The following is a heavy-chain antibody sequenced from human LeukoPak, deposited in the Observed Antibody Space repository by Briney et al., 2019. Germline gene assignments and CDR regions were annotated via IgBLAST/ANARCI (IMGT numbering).Heavy chain of an antibody. CDR3: ARLLPPLTTGWFDP. CDR2: IYYSGST. Sequence: PSETLSLTCTVSGGSISSYYWSWIRQPPGKGLEWIGYIYYSGSTNYNPSLKSRVTISVDTSKNQLSLKLSSVTAADTAVYYCARLLPPLTTGWFDPWGQGTLVTVSS. D-gene: IGHD4-17*01. V-gene: IGHV4-59*08. CDR1: GGSISSYY. J-gene: IGHJ5*02.